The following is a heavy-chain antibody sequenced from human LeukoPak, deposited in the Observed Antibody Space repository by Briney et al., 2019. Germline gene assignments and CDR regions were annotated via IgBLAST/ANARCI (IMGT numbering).Heavy chain of an antibody. CDR2: IYYSGST. J-gene: IGHJ4*02. Sequence: PSETLSLTCTVSGGSIISYYWSWIRQPPGKGLEWIGYIYYSGSTNYNPSLKSRVTISIDTSKKQFSLKLTSVTAADTAMYYCARDYGSGNSRIFDYWGQGTLVTVSS. CDR3: ARDYGSGNSRIFDY. CDR1: GGSIISYY. D-gene: IGHD3-10*01. V-gene: IGHV4-59*01.